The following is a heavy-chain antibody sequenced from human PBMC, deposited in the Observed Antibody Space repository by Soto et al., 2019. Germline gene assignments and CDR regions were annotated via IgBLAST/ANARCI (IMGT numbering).Heavy chain of an antibody. J-gene: IGHJ4*02. D-gene: IGHD3-10*01. CDR2: ISGYNGNT. CDR1: GYTFTSYG. CDR3: ARDQGSYYGSGSSYIPFDD. Sequence: SVKVSCTASGYTFTSYGISWVRQAPGQGLEWMGWISGYNGNTNYAQKLQGRVTMTTDTSTSTAYMELRSLRSDDTAVYYCARDQGSYYGSGSSYIPFDDWGQGTLVTVSS. V-gene: IGHV1-18*01.